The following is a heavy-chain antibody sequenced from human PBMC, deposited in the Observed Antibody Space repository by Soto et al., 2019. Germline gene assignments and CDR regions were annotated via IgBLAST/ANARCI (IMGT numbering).Heavy chain of an antibody. Sequence: SETLSLTCTVSGGSISSGDYYWSWIRQPPGKGLEWIGYIYYSGSTYYNPSLKSRVTISVDTSKNQFSLKLSSVTAADTAVYYCARYSSSWSRTFDYGMDVWGQGTTVTVSS. CDR3: ARYSSSWSRTFDYGMDV. V-gene: IGHV4-30-4*01. J-gene: IGHJ6*02. CDR2: IYYSGST. D-gene: IGHD6-13*01. CDR1: GGSISSGDYY.